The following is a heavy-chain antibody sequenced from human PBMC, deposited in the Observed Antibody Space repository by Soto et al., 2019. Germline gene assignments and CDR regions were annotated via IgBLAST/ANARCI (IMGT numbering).Heavy chain of an antibody. Sequence: GGSLRLSCAASGFTFSSCSMNWVRQAPGKGLEWVSSIDSSSSYIHYADSVKGRFTISRDNAKNSLYPQMNSLRAEDTAVYYCATISGTTRWDDYWGQGTLVTVSS. CDR2: IDSSSSYI. CDR1: GFTFSSCS. D-gene: IGHD1-20*01. CDR3: ATISGTTRWDDY. J-gene: IGHJ4*02. V-gene: IGHV3-21*01.